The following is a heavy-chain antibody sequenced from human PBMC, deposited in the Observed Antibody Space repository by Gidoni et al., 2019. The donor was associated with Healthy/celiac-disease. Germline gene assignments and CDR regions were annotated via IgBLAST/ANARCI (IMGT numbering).Heavy chain of an antibody. J-gene: IGHJ6*02. CDR3: ARDIAGGMDV. V-gene: IGHV4-59*01. Sequence: QVQLQESGPGLVKPSETLSLPCPVSGGSISSYYWSWIRQPPGKGLEWIGYIYYSGSTNYNPSLKSRVTISVDTSKNQFSLKLSSVTAADTAVYYCARDIAGGMDVWGQGTTVTVSS. CDR2: IYYSGST. CDR1: GGSISSYY. D-gene: IGHD2-15*01.